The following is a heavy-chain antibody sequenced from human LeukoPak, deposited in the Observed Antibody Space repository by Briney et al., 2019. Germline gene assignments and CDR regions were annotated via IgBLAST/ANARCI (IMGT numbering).Heavy chain of an antibody. CDR2: IIPIFGTA. CDR1: GGTFSSYA. D-gene: IGHD3-22*01. V-gene: IGHV1-69*05. Sequence: WASVKVSCKASGGTFSSYAISWVRQAPGQGLEWMGRIIPIFGTANYAQKFQGRVTITTDESTSTAYMELSSLRSEDTAVYYCASQREADYYDSSGYYYDYWGQGTLVTVSS. J-gene: IGHJ4*02. CDR3: ASQREADYYDSSGYYYDY.